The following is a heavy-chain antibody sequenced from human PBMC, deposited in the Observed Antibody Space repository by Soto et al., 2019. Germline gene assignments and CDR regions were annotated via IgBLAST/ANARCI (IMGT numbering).Heavy chain of an antibody. D-gene: IGHD2-21*02. J-gene: IGHJ4*02. CDR3: ARRCGGDCPDFDY. CDR1: GGSISSSSYY. V-gene: IGHV4-39*01. CDR2: IYYSGST. Sequence: SETLSLTCTVSGGSISSSSYYWGWIRQPPGKGLEWIGSIYYSGSTYYNPSLKSRVTISVDTSKNQFSLKLSSVTAADTAVYYFARRCGGDCPDFDYWGQGTRVTVSS.